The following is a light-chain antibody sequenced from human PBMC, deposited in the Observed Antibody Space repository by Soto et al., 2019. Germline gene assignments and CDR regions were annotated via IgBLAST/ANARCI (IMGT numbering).Light chain of an antibody. J-gene: IGKJ5*01. CDR3: QQFDDSVT. CDR1: HSVSRTY. CDR2: GAS. Sequence: VLTQSPGTLSLSPGERATLSCRASHSVSRTYLAWYQQKPGQAPRLLMYGASDRATGTPGRFSGSGSGTDFTLTISGLEPEDSAVYYCQQFDDSVTFGQGTRL. V-gene: IGKV3-20*01.